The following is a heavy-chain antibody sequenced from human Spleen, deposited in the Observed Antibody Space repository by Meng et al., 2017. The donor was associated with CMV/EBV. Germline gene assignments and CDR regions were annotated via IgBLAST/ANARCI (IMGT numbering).Heavy chain of an antibody. J-gene: IGHJ4*02. CDR2: IRYDGSDK. D-gene: IGHD3-22*01. Sequence: GESLKISCAASGFTFNSYGIHWVRQAPGKGLEWVSFIRYDGSDKYYADSVKGRFAISRDNSKNTLYLQMNSLRAEDTAVYYCAKDAYLYYDSSGYSDYWGQGTLVTVSS. CDR3: AKDAYLYYDSSGYSDY. V-gene: IGHV3-30*02. CDR1: GFTFNSYG.